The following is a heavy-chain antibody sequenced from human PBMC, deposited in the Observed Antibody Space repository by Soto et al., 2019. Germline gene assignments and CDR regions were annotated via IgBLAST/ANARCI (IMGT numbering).Heavy chain of an antibody. J-gene: IGHJ4*02. CDR1: GFTFSSYG. D-gene: IGHD3-22*01. CDR3: AREGGIVVVEPFDY. CDR2: IWYDGSNK. Sequence: QVQLVKSGGGVIQPGRSLRLSCAASGFTFSSYGMHWVRQAPGKGLEWVAVIWYDGSNKYYADSVKGRFTISRDNSKNTLYLQMNSLRAEDTAVYYCAREGGIVVVEPFDYWGQGTLVTVSS. V-gene: IGHV3-33*01.